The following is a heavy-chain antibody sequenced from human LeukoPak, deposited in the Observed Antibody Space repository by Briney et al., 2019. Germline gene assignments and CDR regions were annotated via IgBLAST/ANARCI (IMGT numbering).Heavy chain of an antibody. D-gene: IGHD5-18*01. CDR3: ARSGYSYGRSYYYYGMDV. CDR1: GGTFSSYA. V-gene: IGHV1-18*01. Sequence: GASVKVSCKASGGTFSSYAISWVRQAPGQGLEWMGWISAYNGNTNYAQKLQGRVTMTTDTSTSTAYMELRSLRSDDTAVYYCARSGYSYGRSYYYYGMDVWGQGTTVTVSS. J-gene: IGHJ6*02. CDR2: ISAYNGNT.